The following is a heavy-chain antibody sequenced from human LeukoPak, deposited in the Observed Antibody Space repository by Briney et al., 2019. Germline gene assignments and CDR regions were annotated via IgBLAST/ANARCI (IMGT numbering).Heavy chain of an antibody. CDR3: ARTPKILRYFDWSYNWFDP. D-gene: IGHD3-9*01. J-gene: IGHJ5*02. CDR1: GYTFTGYY. CDR2: INPNSGGT. Sequence: GASVKVSCKASGYTFTGYYMHWGRQAPGQGLEGRGWINPNSGGTNYAQKFQGRVTMTRDTSISTAYMELSRLRSEDTAVYYCARTPKILRYFDWSYNWFDPWGQGTLVTVSS. V-gene: IGHV1-2*02.